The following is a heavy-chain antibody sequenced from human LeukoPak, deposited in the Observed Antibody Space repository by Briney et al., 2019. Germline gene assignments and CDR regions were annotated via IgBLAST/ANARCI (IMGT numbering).Heavy chain of an antibody. CDR1: GESFSGYF. D-gene: IGHD1-26*01. CDR2: IYYSGST. J-gene: IGHJ5*01. Sequence: SETLSLTCAVSGESFSGYFWTWIRQPPGKGLEWIGSIYYSGSTYYNPSLKSRVTISVDTSKNQFSLKLSSVTAADTAVYYCARVVREHRLPFGSVARFVFDPWGQGTLVTVSS. CDR3: ARVVREHRLPFGSVARFVFDP. V-gene: IGHV4-34*01.